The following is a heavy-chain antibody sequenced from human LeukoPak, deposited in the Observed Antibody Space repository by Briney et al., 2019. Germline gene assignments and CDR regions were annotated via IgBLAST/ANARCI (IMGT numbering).Heavy chain of an antibody. D-gene: IGHD6-19*01. Sequence: GGSLRLSCAASGSTFSSYSMNWVRQAPGKGLEWVSSISSSSSYIYYADSVKGRFTISRDNAKNSLYLQMNSLRAEDTAVYYCARDSLAVAADYYYYYYGMDVWGQGTTVTVSS. J-gene: IGHJ6*02. CDR2: ISSSSSYI. CDR1: GSTFSSYS. CDR3: ARDSLAVAADYYYYYYGMDV. V-gene: IGHV3-21*01.